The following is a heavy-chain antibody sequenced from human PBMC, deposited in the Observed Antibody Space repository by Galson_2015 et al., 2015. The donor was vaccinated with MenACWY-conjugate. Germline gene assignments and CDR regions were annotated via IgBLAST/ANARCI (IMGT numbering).Heavy chain of an antibody. J-gene: IGHJ5*02. CDR3: AKVSGGSCYSS. D-gene: IGHD2-15*01. Sequence: SLRLSCAASGFTFSTYGMSWVRQAPGKGLEWVSFISGSAGSIYYADSVKGRFTISRGNSKNTLSLQMNSLRAEDTAVYYCAKVSGGSCYSSWGQGTLVTVSS. CDR2: ISGSAGSI. CDR1: GFTFSTYG. V-gene: IGHV3-23*01.